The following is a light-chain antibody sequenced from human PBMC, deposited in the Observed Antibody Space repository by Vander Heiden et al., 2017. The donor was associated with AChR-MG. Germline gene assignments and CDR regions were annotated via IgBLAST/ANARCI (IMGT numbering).Light chain of an antibody. CDR2: GAS. CDR3: LQHNRYPRA. J-gene: IGKJ1*01. Sequence: DIQMTQSPSSLSASVGDRVTIICRASQDISDDLGWYQQKPGKAPKRLIYGASSLQSGVPSRFSGRGSGTEFSLTISSLQPEDFATYYCLQHNRYPRAFGQGTKVEIK. V-gene: IGKV1-17*01. CDR1: QDISDD.